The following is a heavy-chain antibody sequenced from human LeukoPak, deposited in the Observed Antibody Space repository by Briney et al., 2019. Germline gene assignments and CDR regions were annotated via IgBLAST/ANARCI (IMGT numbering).Heavy chain of an antibody. CDR1: GFTFSGHW. D-gene: IGHD3-22*01. Sequence: MSGGSRRLSCAASGFTFSGHWMTWVRQAPGKGREWVGRIKSKTDGGTTDYAAPVKGRFTISRDDSKNTLYLQMNSLKTEDTAVYYCTTLISGWLSPFDYWGQGTLVTVSS. CDR3: TTLISGWLSPFDY. J-gene: IGHJ4*02. CDR2: IKSKTDGGTT. V-gene: IGHV3-15*01.